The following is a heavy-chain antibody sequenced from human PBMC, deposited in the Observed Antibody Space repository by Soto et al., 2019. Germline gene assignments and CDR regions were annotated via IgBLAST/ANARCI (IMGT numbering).Heavy chain of an antibody. CDR2: ISGSGGST. CDR1: GFTFSSYA. CDR3: AKRDTMVRGVITNAFDI. D-gene: IGHD3-10*01. V-gene: IGHV3-23*01. J-gene: IGHJ3*02. Sequence: EVQLLESGGGLVQPGGSLRLSCAASGFTFSSYAMSWVRQAPGKGLEWVSAISGSGGSTYYADSVKGRFTISGDNSKNTLYLQMNSLRAEDTAVYYCAKRDTMVRGVITNAFDIWGQGTMVTVSS.